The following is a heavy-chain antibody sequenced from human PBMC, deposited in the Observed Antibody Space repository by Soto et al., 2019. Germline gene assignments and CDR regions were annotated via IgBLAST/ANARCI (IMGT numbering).Heavy chain of an antibody. V-gene: IGHV4-59*08. J-gene: IGHJ4*02. Sequence: PSETLSLTCPVSGGSISSYYWSWIRQPPGKGLEWIGYIYYSGSTNYNPSLKSRVTISVDTSKNQFSLKLSSVTAADTAVYYCARQHCSSTSCYADYWGQGTLVTVSS. D-gene: IGHD2-2*01. CDR2: IYYSGST. CDR3: ARQHCSSTSCYADY. CDR1: GGSISSYY.